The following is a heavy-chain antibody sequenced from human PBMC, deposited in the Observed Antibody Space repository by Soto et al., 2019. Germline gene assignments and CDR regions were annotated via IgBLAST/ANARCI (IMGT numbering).Heavy chain of an antibody. D-gene: IGHD5-12*01. CDR1: GESFIGYY. CDR3: ARADIVTTNWFDP. J-gene: IGHJ5*02. CDR2: INHRGST. Sequence: QVQLQQWGAGLLKPSETLSLTCAVYGESFIGYYWTLIRQHPGKGLEWIGEINHRGSTNYNPSLKRRVTISIDTSKNQFSLKLTSVTAADTSVYYCARADIVTTNWFDPWGQGTLVTVSS. V-gene: IGHV4-34*02.